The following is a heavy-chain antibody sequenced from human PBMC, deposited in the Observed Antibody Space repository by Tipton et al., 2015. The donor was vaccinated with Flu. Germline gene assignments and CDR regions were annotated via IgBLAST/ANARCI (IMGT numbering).Heavy chain of an antibody. J-gene: IGHJ4*02. V-gene: IGHV4-59*01. CDR1: GGSISSYY. CDR2: IYYSWST. CDR3: ARGVQYYDILTGYTAYFDY. Sequence: TLSLTCTVSGGSISSYYWSWIRQPPGKGLEWIGYIYYSWSTNYNPSLKSRVTISVDTSKNQFSLKLSSVTAADTAVYYCARGVQYYDILTGYTAYFDYWGQGTLVTVSS. D-gene: IGHD3-9*01.